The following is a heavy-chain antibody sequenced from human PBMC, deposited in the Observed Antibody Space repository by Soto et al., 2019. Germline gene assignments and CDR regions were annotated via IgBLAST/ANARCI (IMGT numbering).Heavy chain of an antibody. V-gene: IGHV3-9*01. Sequence: GGSLRLSCAASGFTFDDYAMHWVRQAPGKGLEWVSGISWNSGSIGYADSVKGRFTISRDNAKNSLYLQMNSLRAEDTAWYYWGKDRWGGDSSGYFDYWGQGTLVTVSS. CDR1: GFTFDDYA. D-gene: IGHD3-22*01. CDR2: ISWNSGSI. CDR3: GKDRWGGDSSGYFDY. J-gene: IGHJ4*02.